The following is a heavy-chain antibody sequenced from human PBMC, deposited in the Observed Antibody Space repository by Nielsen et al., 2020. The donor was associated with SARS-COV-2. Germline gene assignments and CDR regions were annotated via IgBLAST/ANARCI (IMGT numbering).Heavy chain of an antibody. D-gene: IGHD1-26*01. J-gene: IGHJ6*02. V-gene: IGHV4-61*01. CDR1: GGSVSSGSYY. CDR2: IYYSGST. Sequence: SETLSLTCTVSGGSVSSGSYYWSWIRQPPGKGLEWIGYIYYSGSTNYNPSLKSRVTISVDTSKNQFSLKLSSVTAADTAVYYCARDKWELLNGMDVWGQGTTVTVSS. CDR3: ARDKWELLNGMDV.